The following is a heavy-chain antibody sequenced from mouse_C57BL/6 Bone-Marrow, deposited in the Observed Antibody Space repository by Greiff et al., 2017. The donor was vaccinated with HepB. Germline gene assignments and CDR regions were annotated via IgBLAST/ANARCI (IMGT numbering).Heavy chain of an antibody. J-gene: IGHJ1*03. CDR2: IDPETGGT. V-gene: IGHV1-15*01. CDR1: GYTFTDYE. D-gene: IGHD1-1*01. Sequence: QVQLKESGAELVRPGASVTLSCKASGYTFTDYEMHWVKQTPVHGLEWIGAIDPETGGTAYNQKFKGKAILTADKSSSTAYMELLSLTSEDSAVYYYTRAYYGSSNWYFDVWGTGTTVTVSS. CDR3: TRAYYGSSNWYFDV.